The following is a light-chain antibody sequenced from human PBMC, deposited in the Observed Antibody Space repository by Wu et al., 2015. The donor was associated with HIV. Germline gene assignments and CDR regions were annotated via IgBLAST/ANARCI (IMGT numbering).Light chain of an antibody. Sequence: EIVLTQSPGTLSLSPGERATLSCRASQSVSSNYLAWYQQKPGQAPRLLIYGASRRANGIPDRFSGSGSGTDFILTINGLEPEDFALYYCQQFGGSSYSFGQGTKLEI. CDR2: GAS. V-gene: IGKV3-20*01. CDR1: QSVSSNY. J-gene: IGKJ2*03. CDR3: QQFGGSSYS.